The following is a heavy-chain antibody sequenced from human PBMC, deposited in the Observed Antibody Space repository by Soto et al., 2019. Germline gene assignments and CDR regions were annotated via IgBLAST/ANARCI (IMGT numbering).Heavy chain of an antibody. D-gene: IGHD3-9*01. Sequence: QVQLVQSGAEVKKPGSSVKVSCKASGGTFSSYAISWVRQAPGQGLEWMGGIIPIFGTANYAQKFQGRVTITADESTSTAYMELSSLRSEDTAVYYCARSNTYYDILTGYYYPDFDHWGQGTLVTVSS. CDR3: ARSNTYYDILTGYYYPDFDH. CDR1: GGTFSSYA. V-gene: IGHV1-69*01. J-gene: IGHJ4*02. CDR2: IIPIFGTA.